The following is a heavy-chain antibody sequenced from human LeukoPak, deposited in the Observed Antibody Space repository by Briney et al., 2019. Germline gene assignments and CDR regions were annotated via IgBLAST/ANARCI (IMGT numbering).Heavy chain of an antibody. D-gene: IGHD6-25*01. Sequence: GGSLRLSCVVSGFTFSTYDMYWVRQAPGKGLEGVTFIRSDGTGELYVESVKGRFTISRDNSKNTLCLQMNSVRHEHTALYYCAKLRGATVSGFHYRGQGTLVSVSS. V-gene: IGHV3-30*02. CDR1: GFTFSTYD. CDR2: IRSDGTGE. CDR3: AKLRGATVSGFHY. J-gene: IGHJ4*02.